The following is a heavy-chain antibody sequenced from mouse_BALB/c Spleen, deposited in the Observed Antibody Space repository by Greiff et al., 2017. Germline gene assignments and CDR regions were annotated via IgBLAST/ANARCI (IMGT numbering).Heavy chain of an antibody. Sequence: EVQLQESGGGLVQPGGSMKLSCVASGFTFSNYWMNWVRQSPEKGLEWVAEIRLKSNNYATHYAESVKGRFTISRDDSKSSVYLQMNNLRAEDTGIYYCTRPQMITAYFDYWGQGTTLTVSS. J-gene: IGHJ2*01. V-gene: IGHV6-6*02. D-gene: IGHD2-4*01. CDR2: IRLKSNNYAT. CDR1: GFTFSNYW. CDR3: TRPQMITAYFDY.